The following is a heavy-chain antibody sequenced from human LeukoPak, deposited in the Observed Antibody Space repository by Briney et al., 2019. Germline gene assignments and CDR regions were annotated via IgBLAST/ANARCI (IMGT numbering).Heavy chain of an antibody. CDR3: ARGRIVVVPAAAPDY. CDR2: IRYDGSNK. CDR1: GFTFSNHW. Sequence: PGGSLRLSCAASGFTFSNHWMNWVRQAPGKGLEWVAFIRYDGSNKYYADSVKGRFTISRDNAKNTLYLQMNSLRAEDTAVYYCARGRIVVVPAAAPDYWGQGTLVTVSS. J-gene: IGHJ4*02. V-gene: IGHV3-30*02. D-gene: IGHD2-2*01.